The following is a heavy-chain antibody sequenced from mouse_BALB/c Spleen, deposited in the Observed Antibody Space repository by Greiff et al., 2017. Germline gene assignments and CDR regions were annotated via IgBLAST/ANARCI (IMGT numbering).Heavy chain of an antibody. Sequence: EVMLVESGGDLVKPGGSLKLSCAASGFTFSSYGMSWVRQTPDKRLEWVATISSGGSYTYYPDSVKGRFTISRDNAKNTLYLQMSSLKSEDTAMYYCARHRAPYHVYYVDAMDYWGQETSVTVSS. CDR1: GFTFSSYG. J-gene: IGHJ4*01. D-gene: IGHD2-3*01. CDR3: ARHRAPYHVYYVDAMDY. V-gene: IGHV5-6*01. CDR2: ISSGGSYT.